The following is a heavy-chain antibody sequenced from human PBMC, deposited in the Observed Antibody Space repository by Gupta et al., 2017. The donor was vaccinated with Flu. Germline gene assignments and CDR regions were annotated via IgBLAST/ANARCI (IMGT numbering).Heavy chain of an antibody. J-gene: IGHJ4*01. D-gene: IGHD3-3*01. CDR1: GFTSSSYG. Sequence: QVQLVESGGGVVQPGRSLRLSCAASGFTSSSYGMHGVRQAPGKGLEWVVVIWYDGSNKYYADSVKGRFTISRDNSKNTLYLQMNSLRAEDTAVYYCARATGNYDFWSGYYDYFDYWGRGTLVTVSS. CDR2: IWYDGSNK. V-gene: IGHV3-33*01. CDR3: ARATGNYDFWSGYYDYFDY.